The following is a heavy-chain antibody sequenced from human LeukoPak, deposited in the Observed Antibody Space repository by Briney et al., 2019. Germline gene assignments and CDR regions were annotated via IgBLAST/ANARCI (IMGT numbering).Heavy chain of an antibody. CDR3: AKVGPYCGGDCLDY. CDR2: IRYDGSNK. Sequence: GGSLRLSCAASGFTFSSYGMHWVRQAPGKGLEWVAFIRYDGSNKYYADSVKGRFTISRDNSKNTLCLQMNSLRAEDTAVYYCAKVGPYCGGDCLDYWGQGTLVTVSS. J-gene: IGHJ4*02. CDR1: GFTFSSYG. V-gene: IGHV3-30*02. D-gene: IGHD2-21*02.